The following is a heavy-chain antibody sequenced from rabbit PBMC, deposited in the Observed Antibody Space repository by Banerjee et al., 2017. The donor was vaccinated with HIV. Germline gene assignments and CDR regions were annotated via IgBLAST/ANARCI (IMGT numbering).Heavy chain of an antibody. CDR1: GIDFSTYYY. D-gene: IGHD1-1*01. Sequence: QSLEESGGDLVKPGASLTLTCTASGIDFSTYYYMCWVRQAPGKGLEWIACIGTGSTDSTYYATWAEGRFTISKTSSTTVTLQMTSLTAADTATYFCSRNTGITDYALWGPGTLVTVS. CDR2: IGTGSTDST. CDR3: SRNTGITDYAL. V-gene: IGHV1S40*01. J-gene: IGHJ4*01.